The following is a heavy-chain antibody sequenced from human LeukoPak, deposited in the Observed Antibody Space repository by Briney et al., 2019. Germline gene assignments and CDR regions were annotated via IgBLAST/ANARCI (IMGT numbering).Heavy chain of an antibody. CDR2: ISSSSSYI. D-gene: IGHD3-3*01. Sequence: GGSLRLSCAASGFTFSSYSMNWVRQAPGKGLEWVSSISSSSSYIYYADSVKGRFTISRDNAKNSLYLQMNSLRAEDTAVYYCAVAGRSGHFDYWGRGTLVTVSS. J-gene: IGHJ4*02. CDR1: GFTFSSYS. V-gene: IGHV3-21*01. CDR3: AVAGRSGHFDY.